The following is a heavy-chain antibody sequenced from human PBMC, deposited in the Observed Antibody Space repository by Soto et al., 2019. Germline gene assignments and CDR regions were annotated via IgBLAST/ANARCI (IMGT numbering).Heavy chain of an antibody. J-gene: IGHJ4*02. CDR3: ARTTPEWLLTFEY. V-gene: IGHV4-30-4*08. D-gene: IGHD3-3*01. CDR1: RGSISSGDYY. Sequence: SSETLSLTCTVSRGSISSGDYYWSWIRQPPGKGLEWLGYIFDSGNTFYNPSLKSRATISEDTSKNQFSLKLRSVTAADTAVYYCARTTPEWLLTFEYWGQGALVT. CDR2: IFDSGNT.